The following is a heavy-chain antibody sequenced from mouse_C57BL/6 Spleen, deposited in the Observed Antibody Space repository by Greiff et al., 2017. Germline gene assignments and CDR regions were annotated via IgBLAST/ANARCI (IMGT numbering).Heavy chain of an antibody. J-gene: IGHJ4*01. CDR1: GYTFTSYW. D-gene: IGHD1-1*01. CDR2: IDPSDSYT. CDR3: ASLLRAMDY. Sequence: VQLQQPGAELVMPGASVKLSCKASGYTFTSYWMHWVKQRPGQGLEWIGEIDPSDSYTNYNQKFKGKSTLTVDKSSSTAYMQLSSLTSEDSAVYYCASLLRAMDYWGQGTSVTVSS. V-gene: IGHV1-69*01.